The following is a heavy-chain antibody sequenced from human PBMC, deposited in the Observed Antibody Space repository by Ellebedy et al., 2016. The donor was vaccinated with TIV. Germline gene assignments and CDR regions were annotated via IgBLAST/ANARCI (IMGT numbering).Heavy chain of an antibody. CDR2: IIPILGIA. V-gene: IGHV1-69*04. D-gene: IGHD7-27*01. CDR3: ARDLEANWGSLDY. J-gene: IGHJ4*02. CDR1: GCTFSSYA. Sequence: AASVKVSCKASGCTFSSYAISWVRQAPGQGLEWMGRIIPILGIANYAQKLQGRVTMTTDTSTSTAYMELRSLRSEDTAVYYCARDLEANWGSLDYWGQGTLVTVSS.